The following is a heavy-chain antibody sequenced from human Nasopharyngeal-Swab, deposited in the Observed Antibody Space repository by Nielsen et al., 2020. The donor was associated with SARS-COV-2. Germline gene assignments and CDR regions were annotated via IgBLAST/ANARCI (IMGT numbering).Heavy chain of an antibody. D-gene: IGHD2-21*01. J-gene: IGHJ3*02. V-gene: IGHV3-11*01. CDR3: ARDYGILWRRVPFDI. CDR2: ISSSGSTI. Sequence: WIRQPPGKGLEWVSYISSSGSTIYYADSVKGRFTISRDNAKNSLYLQMNSLRAEDTAVYYCARDYGILWRRVPFDIWGQGTMVTASS.